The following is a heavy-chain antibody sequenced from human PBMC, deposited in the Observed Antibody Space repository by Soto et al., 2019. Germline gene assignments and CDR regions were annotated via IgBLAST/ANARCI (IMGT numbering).Heavy chain of an antibody. CDR3: ARLYSGSYQQDF. Sequence: PSETLSLTCTVSGGSISTPSYYWGWIRQPPGRGPEWIGSIFYNGRTYPNPSLKSRITFSVDTSENQFSLKLTSVTAADTAVYYCARLYSGSYQQDFWGQGTLVTVSS. CDR1: GGSISTPSYY. V-gene: IGHV4-39*01. D-gene: IGHD1-26*01. CDR2: IFYNGRT. J-gene: IGHJ4*02.